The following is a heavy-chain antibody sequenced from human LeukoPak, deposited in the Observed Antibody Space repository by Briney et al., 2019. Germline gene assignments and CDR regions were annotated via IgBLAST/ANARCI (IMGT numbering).Heavy chain of an antibody. J-gene: IGHJ6*03. CDR3: AKIGRRYDFWTGYYEEEVDYMDV. V-gene: IGHV3-23*01. Sequence: GGTLRLSCAASGFTFSSYGMSWVRQAPGKGLEWVSAISGSGGSTYYADSVKGRFTISRDNSKNTLYLQMNSLRDEDTAVYYCAKIGRRYDFWTGYYEEEVDYMDVWGKGTTVTVSS. CDR1: GFTFSSYG. D-gene: IGHD3-3*01. CDR2: ISGSGGST.